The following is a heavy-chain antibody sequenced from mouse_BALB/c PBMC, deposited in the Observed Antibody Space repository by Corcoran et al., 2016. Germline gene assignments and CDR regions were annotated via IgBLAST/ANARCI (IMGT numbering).Heavy chain of an antibody. V-gene: IGHV9-3-1*01. CDR1: GYTFTNYG. J-gene: IGHJ4*01. CDR3: EREPRAMDY. CDR2: INTDTGEP. Sequence: QIQLVQSGPELKKPGETVKISCKASGYTFTNYGMNWVKQAPGKGLKWMGWINTDTGEPTYADDFKGRFAFSLETSASTAYLQINNLKNEDTATNFGEREPRAMDYWGQGTSVTVSS.